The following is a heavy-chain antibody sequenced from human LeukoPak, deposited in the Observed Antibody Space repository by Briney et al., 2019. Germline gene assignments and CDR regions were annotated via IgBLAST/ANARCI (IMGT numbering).Heavy chain of an antibody. CDR2: INHSGST. Sequence: PSETLSLTCAVYGGSFSGYYWSWIRQPPGKGLEWIGEINHSGSTNYNPSLKSRVTISVDTSKNQFSLKLSSVTAADTAVYYCARHVSYYDSSGFFDYWGQGTLVTVSS. CDR1: GGSFSGYY. V-gene: IGHV4-34*01. J-gene: IGHJ4*02. CDR3: ARHVSYYDSSGFFDY. D-gene: IGHD3-22*01.